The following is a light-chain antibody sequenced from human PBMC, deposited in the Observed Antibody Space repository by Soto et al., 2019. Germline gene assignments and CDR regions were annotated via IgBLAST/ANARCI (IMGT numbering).Light chain of an antibody. CDR3: QQYNDWPRT. V-gene: IGKV3-15*01. CDR2: GAY. J-gene: IGKJ1*01. CDR1: QTVNSD. Sequence: DIVLTQSPVTLSASPGESATLSCRASQTVNSDLAWYQQKPGQAPRLLIYGAYIRVVGIPARFSGSGSGADFTLTIRSRQSEDFALYFCQQYNDWPRTFGQGTKVDIK.